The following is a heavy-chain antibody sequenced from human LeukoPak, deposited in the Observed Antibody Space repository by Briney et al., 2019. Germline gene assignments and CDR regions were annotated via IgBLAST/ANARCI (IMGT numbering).Heavy chain of an antibody. CDR2: ISYDGSNK. V-gene: IGHV3-30-3*01. CDR1: GLTFSSYA. J-gene: IGHJ6*02. Sequence: GGSLRLSCAASGLTFSSYAMHGVPEAPGKGLEWVAVISYDGSNKYYADSVKGRFTISRDNSKNTLYLQMNSLRAEDTAVYYCARLDYYYGMDVWGQGTTVTVSS. CDR3: ARLDYYYGMDV.